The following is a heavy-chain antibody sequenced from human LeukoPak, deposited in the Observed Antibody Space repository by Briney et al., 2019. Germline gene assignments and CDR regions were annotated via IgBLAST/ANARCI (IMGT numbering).Heavy chain of an antibody. CDR1: GGSISSDY. Sequence: SGTLSLTCTVSGGSISSDYWSWIRQPPGKRLEWIGDIHYSGATNYNPSLKSRVTISVDTSKNQFSLELRSVTAADTALYYCATLRGASTAVFDSWAQGTLVTASS. CDR3: ATLRGASTAVFDS. V-gene: IGHV4-59*08. D-gene: IGHD2-21*02. CDR2: IHYSGAT. J-gene: IGHJ4*02.